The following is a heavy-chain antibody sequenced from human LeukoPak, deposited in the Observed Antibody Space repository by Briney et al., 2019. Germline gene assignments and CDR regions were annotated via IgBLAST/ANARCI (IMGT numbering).Heavy chain of an antibody. CDR1: VYTFTGYY. J-gene: IGHJ6*03. D-gene: IGHD2-2*01. V-gene: IGHV1-2*02. CDR2: INPNSGGT. CDR3: SSTSSTSYYYYYMDV. Sequence: ASVKVSCKASVYTFTGYYMHWVRQAPGQGLEWMGWINPNSGGTNYAQKFQGRVTMTRDTSVSTAYMELSRLRSDDTAVYYCSSTSSTSYYYYYMDVRGKGTTVTVSS.